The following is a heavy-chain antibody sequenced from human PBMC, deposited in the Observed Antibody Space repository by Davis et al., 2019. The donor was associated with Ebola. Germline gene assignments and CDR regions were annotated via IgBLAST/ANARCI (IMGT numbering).Heavy chain of an antibody. Sequence: ASVHVPCKASGYTFISYGISCVRQPPGQGLEWMGWISTFDGKTKHVQKFQGRVTMTRDKPTSTVYMELRSLRSDDTAVYYCARGLDFGDYTDYWGQGTLVTVAS. CDR1: GYTFISYG. CDR3: ARGLDFGDYTDY. J-gene: IGHJ4*02. CDR2: ISTFDGKT. D-gene: IGHD4-17*01. V-gene: IGHV1-18*01.